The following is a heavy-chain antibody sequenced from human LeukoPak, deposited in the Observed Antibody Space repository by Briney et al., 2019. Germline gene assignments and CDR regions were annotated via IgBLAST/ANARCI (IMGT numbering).Heavy chain of an antibody. CDR3: ASGAYYYDSSGYSAWFDP. D-gene: IGHD3-22*01. CDR2: INHSGST. J-gene: IGHJ5*02. CDR1: GGSISNYY. V-gene: IGHV4-34*01. Sequence: PSETLSLTCTVSGGSISNYYWSWIRQPPGKGLEWIGEINHSGSTNYNPSLKSRVTISVDTSKNRFSLKLSSVTAADTAVYYCASGAYYYDSSGYSAWFDPWGQGTLVTVSS.